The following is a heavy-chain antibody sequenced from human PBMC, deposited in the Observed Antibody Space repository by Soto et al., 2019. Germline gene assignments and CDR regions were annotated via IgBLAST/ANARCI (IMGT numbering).Heavy chain of an antibody. CDR3: ARDNGVGP. J-gene: IGHJ5*02. V-gene: IGHV4-30-4*01. CDR2: IYDSGST. D-gene: IGHD2-8*01. CDR1: GGSISSGDYY. Sequence: QVQLQESGPGLVKPSQTLSLTCTVSGGSISSGDYYWSWIRQPPGKGLEWIGYIYDSGSTYYNSSLKRRVNITLDTSKNQFSLKLTSVTAADTAVYYCARDNGVGPWGQGTLVTVSS.